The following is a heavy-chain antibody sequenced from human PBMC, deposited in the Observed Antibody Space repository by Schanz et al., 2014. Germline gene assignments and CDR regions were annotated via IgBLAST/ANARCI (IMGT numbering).Heavy chain of an antibody. Sequence: EVHLLESGGGLVQPGGSLRLSCAASGFTFSNHALSWVRQAPGQGLEWVSAISSGGSTYYADSVKGRFTISRDNSKNTLYLQINNLRAEDTAVYYCAYYDVLTGFDYWGQGTQVTVSS. CDR1: GFTFSNHA. CDR3: AYYDVLTGFDY. CDR2: ISSGGST. J-gene: IGHJ4*02. D-gene: IGHD3-9*01. V-gene: IGHV3-23*01.